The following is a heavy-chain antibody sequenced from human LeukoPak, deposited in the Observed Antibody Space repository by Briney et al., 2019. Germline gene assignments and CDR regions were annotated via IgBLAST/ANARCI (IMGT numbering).Heavy chain of an antibody. J-gene: IGHJ4*02. Sequence: SETLSLTCAVYGGSFSGYYWSWIRQPPGKGLEWIGEINHSGSTNYNPSLKSRVTISVDTSKNQFSLKLSSVTAADTAVYYCARQLSGSYVYWGQGTLVTVSS. V-gene: IGHV4-34*01. D-gene: IGHD1-26*01. CDR2: INHSGST. CDR1: GGSFSGYY. CDR3: ARQLSGSYVY.